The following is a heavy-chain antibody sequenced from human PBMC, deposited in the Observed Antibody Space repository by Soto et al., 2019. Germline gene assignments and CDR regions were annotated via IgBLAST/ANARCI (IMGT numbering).Heavy chain of an antibody. CDR3: ARAGDDCSAANCYVIDY. CDR1: GFTFSSYS. CDR2: ISSSSSTI. V-gene: IGHV3-48*02. J-gene: IGHJ4*02. D-gene: IGHD2-2*01. Sequence: PGGSLRLSCAASGFTFSSYSMNWVRQAPGKGLEWVSYISSSSSTIYYADSVKGRFTISRDNAKNSLYLQMNSLRDEDTAVYYCARAGDDCSAANCYVIDYWGQGTLVTVSS.